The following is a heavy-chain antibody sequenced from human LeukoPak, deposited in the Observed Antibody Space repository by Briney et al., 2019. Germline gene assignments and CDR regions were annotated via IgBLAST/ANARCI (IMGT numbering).Heavy chain of an antibody. CDR3: ARDRVYGTAYSSSKPLDY. CDR2: IRYDGSNK. J-gene: IGHJ4*02. CDR1: GFTFSSYG. D-gene: IGHD6-6*01. Sequence: GGSLRLSCAASGFTFSSYGMHWVRQAPGKGLEWVAFIRYDGSNKYYADSVKGRFTISRDNSKNTLYLQMNSLRAEDTAVYYCARDRVYGTAYSSSKPLDYWGQGTLVTVSS. V-gene: IGHV3-30*02.